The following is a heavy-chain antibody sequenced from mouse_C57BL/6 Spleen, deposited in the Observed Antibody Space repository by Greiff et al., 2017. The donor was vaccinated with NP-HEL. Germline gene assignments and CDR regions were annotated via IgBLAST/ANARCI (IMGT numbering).Heavy chain of an antibody. CDR2: ISGGGGNN. V-gene: IGHV5-9*01. J-gene: IGHJ2*01. D-gene: IGHD2-3*01. Sequence: EVKLEESGGGLVKPGGSLKLSCAASGFTFSSYTMSWVRQTPEKRLEWVATISGGGGNNSYPDSVKGRFTISRDNAKNTMYLQMSSLRSEDKALYDCARQQAKYDGYFDYWGQGTTLTVSS. CDR3: ARQQAKYDGYFDY. CDR1: GFTFSSYT.